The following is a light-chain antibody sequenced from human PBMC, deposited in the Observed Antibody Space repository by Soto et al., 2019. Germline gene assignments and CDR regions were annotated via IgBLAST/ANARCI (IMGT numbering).Light chain of an antibody. V-gene: IGKV3-20*01. J-gene: IGKJ3*01. CDR2: GAS. Sequence: EIVLTQSPGTLSLSPGERATLSCRASQSVSSSYLGWYQQKPGQAPRLLIYGASTRATGIPDRFSGSGSETDFTLTISRLEPEDFAVYYCQQYGSSIFTFGPGTKVDIK. CDR1: QSVSSSY. CDR3: QQYGSSIFT.